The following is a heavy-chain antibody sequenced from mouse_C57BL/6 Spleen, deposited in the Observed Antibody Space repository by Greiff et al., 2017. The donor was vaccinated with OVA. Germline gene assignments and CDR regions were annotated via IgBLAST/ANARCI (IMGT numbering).Heavy chain of an antibody. CDR1: GFTFSSYA. CDR3: ARDRTTVVAPYFDY. D-gene: IGHD1-1*01. V-gene: IGHV5-4*01. Sequence: DVHLVESGGGLVKPGGSLKLSCAASGFTFSSYAMSWVRQTPEKRLEWVATISDGGSYTYYPDNVKGRFTISRDNAKNNLYLQMSHLKSEDTAMYYCARDRTTVVAPYFDYWGQGTTLTVSS. CDR2: ISDGGSYT. J-gene: IGHJ2*01.